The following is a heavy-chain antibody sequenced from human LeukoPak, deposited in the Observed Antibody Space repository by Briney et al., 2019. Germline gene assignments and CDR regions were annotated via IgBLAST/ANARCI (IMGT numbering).Heavy chain of an antibody. CDR2: FDPEDGET. D-gene: IGHD3-10*01. CDR1: GYTLTELS. J-gene: IGHJ4*02. Sequence: ASVKVSCKVSGYTLTELSMHWVRQAPGKGLEWMGGFDPEDGETIYAQKFQGRVTMTEDTSTDTAYMELSSLRSEDTAVYYCATDPITMVRGVIIEDCWGQGTLVTVSS. V-gene: IGHV1-24*01. CDR3: ATDPITMVRGVIIEDC.